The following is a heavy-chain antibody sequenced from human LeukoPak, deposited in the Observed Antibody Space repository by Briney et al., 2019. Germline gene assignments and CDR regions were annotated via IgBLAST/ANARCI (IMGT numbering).Heavy chain of an antibody. V-gene: IGHV3-23*01. CDR2: ISGSGGST. D-gene: IGHD3-9*01. CDR1: GFSFNSYA. J-gene: IGHJ4*02. Sequence: GGSLRLSCAVSGFSFNSYAMTWVRQAPGKGLEWVSAISGSGGSTYYADSVKGRFTISRDNSKNTLYLQMNSLRAEDTAVYYCAKDGGYFDWLLYLDYWGQGTLVTVSS. CDR3: AKDGGYFDWLLYLDY.